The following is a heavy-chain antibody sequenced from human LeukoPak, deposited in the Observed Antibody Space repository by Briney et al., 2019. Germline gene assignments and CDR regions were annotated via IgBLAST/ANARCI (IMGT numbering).Heavy chain of an antibody. CDR2: IIPMLNIP. J-gene: IGHJ3*02. Sequence: SVKVSCKASGGTFNNYAISWVRQAPGHGLEWMGRIIPMLNIPNYAPKFLGRVTITADKSTSTAYMELRSLRSDDTAIYHCAKNYYYDNTGYWGAFDIWGQGTMVTVSS. D-gene: IGHD3-22*01. CDR3: AKNYYYDNTGYWGAFDI. V-gene: IGHV1-69*04. CDR1: GGTFNNYA.